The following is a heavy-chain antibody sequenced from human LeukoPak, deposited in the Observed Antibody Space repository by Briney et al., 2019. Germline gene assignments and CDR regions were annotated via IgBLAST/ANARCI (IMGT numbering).Heavy chain of an antibody. CDR3: VRHPPRSAFDI. Sequence: SETLSLTCTVSGGSISSYYWSWIRQPPGKGLEWIGYIYYSGSTNYNPSLKSRVTISVDTSKNQLSLKLSSVSAADTAVYSCVRHPPRSAFDIWGQGTMVTVSS. J-gene: IGHJ3*02. CDR2: IYYSGST. CDR1: GGSISSYY. V-gene: IGHV4-59*08.